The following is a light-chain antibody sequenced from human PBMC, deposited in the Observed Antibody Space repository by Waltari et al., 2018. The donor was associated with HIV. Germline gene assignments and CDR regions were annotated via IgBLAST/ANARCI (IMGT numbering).Light chain of an antibody. CDR1: SSNIGNNA. V-gene: IGLV1-36*01. CDR2: YDD. Sequence: QSVLTQPPSVSEAPRQRVTISCSGSSSNIGNNAVNWYQQVPGKAPQLLIYYDDLLSSGVSDRFSGSKSGTAASLAIRGLQSEDEADYYCAAWDDSLNGYVFGSGTKVTVL. J-gene: IGLJ1*01. CDR3: AAWDDSLNGYV.